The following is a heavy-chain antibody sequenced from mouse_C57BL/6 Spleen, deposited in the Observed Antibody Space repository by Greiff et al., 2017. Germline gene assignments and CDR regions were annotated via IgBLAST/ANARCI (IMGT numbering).Heavy chain of an antibody. V-gene: IGHV1-81*01. Sequence: QVHVQQSGAELARPGASVKLSCKASGYTFTSYGISWVKQRTGQGLEWIGEIYPRSGNTYYNEKFKGKATLTADKSSSTAYMELRILTSEDSAVYFCARYSNYAMDYWGQGTSVTVSS. CDR3: ARYSNYAMDY. CDR2: IYPRSGNT. J-gene: IGHJ4*01. CDR1: GYTFTSYG.